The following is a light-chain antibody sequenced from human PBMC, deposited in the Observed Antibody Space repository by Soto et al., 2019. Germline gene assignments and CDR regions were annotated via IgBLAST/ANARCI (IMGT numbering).Light chain of an antibody. CDR3: QQYGSSPT. J-gene: IGKJ5*01. CDR1: QSVSSN. Sequence: EIVLTQSPATLSLSPGERATLSCRASQSVSSNLAWYQQKPGQAPRLLIYGASIRATGIPDRFSGSGSGTDFTLTISRLEPEDFAVYYCQQYGSSPTFGQGTRLEIK. V-gene: IGKV3-20*01. CDR2: GAS.